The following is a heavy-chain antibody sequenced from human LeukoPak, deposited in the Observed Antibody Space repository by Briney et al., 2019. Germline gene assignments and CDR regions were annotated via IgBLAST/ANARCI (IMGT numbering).Heavy chain of an antibody. CDR2: INWSGRST. CDR3: ARDNSGFDF. J-gene: IGHJ4*02. D-gene: IGHD2-21*01. V-gene: IGHV3-20*01. Sequence: GGSLRLSCAASGFTFSSYSMNWVRQAPGKGLEWVSGINWSGRSTHYADSVKGRFTISRDNANNSLYLQMNSLRADDTALYHCARDNSGFDFWGLGTLVTVS. CDR1: GFTFSSYS.